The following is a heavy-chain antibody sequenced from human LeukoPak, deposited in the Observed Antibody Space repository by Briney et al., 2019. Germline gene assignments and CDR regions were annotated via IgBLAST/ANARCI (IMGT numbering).Heavy chain of an antibody. CDR3: ARAETITQRAFDI. V-gene: IGHV4-39*07. Sequence: SETLSLTCTVSGGSISSSSYYWGWIRQPPGKGLEWIGSIYYSGSTYYNPSLKSRVTISVDRSKNQFSLKLSSVTAADTAVYYCARAETITQRAFDIWGQGTMVTVSS. CDR1: GGSISSSSYY. CDR2: IYYSGST. D-gene: IGHD3-10*01. J-gene: IGHJ3*02.